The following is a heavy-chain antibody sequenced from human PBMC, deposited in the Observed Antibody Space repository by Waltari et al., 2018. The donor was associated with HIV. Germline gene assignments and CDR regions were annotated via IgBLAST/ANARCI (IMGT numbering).Heavy chain of an antibody. J-gene: IGHJ4*02. D-gene: IGHD5-18*01. CDR3: ARGGYTIDY. Sequence: QVQLQESGPGLVKPSQTLSLTCTVSGGSISSGSYYWSWIRQPAGKGLEWIGRIYTSGSTNYNPSLKSRVTISVDTSKNQFSLKLSSVTAADTAVYYCARGGYTIDYWGQGTLVTVSS. CDR1: GGSISSGSYY. V-gene: IGHV4-61*02. CDR2: IYTSGST.